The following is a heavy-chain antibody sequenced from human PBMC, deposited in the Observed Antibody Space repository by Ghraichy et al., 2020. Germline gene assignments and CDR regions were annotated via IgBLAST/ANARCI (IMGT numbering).Heavy chain of an antibody. D-gene: IGHD6-13*01. V-gene: IGHV3-15*01. J-gene: IGHJ4*02. CDR2: IKSKTDGGTT. CDR3: IHYISSWYYFDS. Sequence: GGSLRLSCAASGFTFSNAWMSWVRQAPGKGLEWVGRIKSKTDGGTTDYGAPVKGRFTISRDDSKNTLYLQMNSLKTEDTAVYYCIHYISSWYYFDSWGQGTLVTVSS. CDR1: GFTFSNAW.